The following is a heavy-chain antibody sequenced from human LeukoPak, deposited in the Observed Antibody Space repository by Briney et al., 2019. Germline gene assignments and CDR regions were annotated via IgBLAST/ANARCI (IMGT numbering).Heavy chain of an antibody. Sequence: PSEKLSLTCAVNAGCFSGYYWSWIRQPPGKGLEWIGEINHSGSTNYNPSLKSRVTISVDTSKNQFSLKLSSVTAADTAVYYCARFPYYYDSSRYGMDVWGQGTTVTVSS. D-gene: IGHD3-22*01. CDR2: INHSGST. V-gene: IGHV4-34*01. CDR1: AGCFSGYY. J-gene: IGHJ6*02. CDR3: ARFPYYYDSSRYGMDV.